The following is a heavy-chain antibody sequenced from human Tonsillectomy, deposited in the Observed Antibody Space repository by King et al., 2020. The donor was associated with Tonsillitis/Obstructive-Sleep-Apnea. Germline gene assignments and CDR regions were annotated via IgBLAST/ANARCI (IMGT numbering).Heavy chain of an antibody. CDR1: GGSISSYY. Sequence: QLQESGPGLVKPSETLSLTCTISGGSISSYYWSWIRQPPGKGLEWIGYIYYSGGTNYNPSLKSRVTISVDTSKNQFSLKLSSVTAADTAVYYCARDRGEAAAGNRQNWFDPWGQGTLVTVSS. V-gene: IGHV4-59*01. CDR3: ARDRGEAAAGNRQNWFDP. J-gene: IGHJ5*02. CDR2: IYYSGGT. D-gene: IGHD6-13*01.